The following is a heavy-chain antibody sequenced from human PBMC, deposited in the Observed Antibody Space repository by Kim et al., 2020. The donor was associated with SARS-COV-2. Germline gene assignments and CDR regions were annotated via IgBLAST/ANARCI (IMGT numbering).Heavy chain of an antibody. J-gene: IGHJ6*02. CDR3: ARVGRDFWSGYYTLDYYYYGMDV. CDR1: GGTFSSYA. D-gene: IGHD3-3*01. V-gene: IGHV1-69*13. CDR2: IIPIFGTA. Sequence: SVKVSCKASGGTFSSYAISWVRQAPGQGLEWMGGIIPIFGTANYAQKFQGRVTITADESTSTAYMELSSLRSEDTAVYYCARVGRDFWSGYYTLDYYYYGMDVWGQGTTVTVSS.